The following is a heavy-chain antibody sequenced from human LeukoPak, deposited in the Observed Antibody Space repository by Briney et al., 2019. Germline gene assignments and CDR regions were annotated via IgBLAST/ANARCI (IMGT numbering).Heavy chain of an antibody. V-gene: IGHV1-8*03. Sequence: ASVKVSCKASGYTFTSYGITWVRQAPGQGLEWMGWMNPNSGNTGYAQKFQGRVTITRNTSISTAYMELSSLRSEDTAVYYCARGIPSADYWGQGTLVTVSS. CDR1: GYTFTSYG. D-gene: IGHD2-2*02. CDR2: MNPNSGNT. CDR3: ARGIPSADY. J-gene: IGHJ4*02.